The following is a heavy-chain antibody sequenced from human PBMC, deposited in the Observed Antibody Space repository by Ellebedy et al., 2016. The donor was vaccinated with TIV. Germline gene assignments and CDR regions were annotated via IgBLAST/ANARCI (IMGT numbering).Heavy chain of an antibody. V-gene: IGHV2-5*02. D-gene: IGHD2-15*01. J-gene: IGHJ5*02. CDR3: ANRRGCSGGSCYGGFDP. CDR2: IYWDEDT. Sequence: SGPTLVKPTQTLTLTCTFSGFSLSTSGVGVGWIRQPPGKALEWLALIYWDEDTRYSPSLKSRLTITKDTSKNQVVLTMTNMDPVDTATYYCANRRGCSGGSCYGGFDPWGQGTLVTVSS. CDR1: GFSLSTSGVG.